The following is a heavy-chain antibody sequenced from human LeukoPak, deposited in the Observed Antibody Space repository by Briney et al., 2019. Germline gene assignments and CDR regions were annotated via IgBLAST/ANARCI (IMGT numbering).Heavy chain of an antibody. CDR3: ARSSTSFGYMDV. D-gene: IGHD3-10*01. V-gene: IGHV5-51*01. J-gene: IGHJ6*03. CDR1: GYSFTSYW. CDR2: IYPGDSDT. Sequence: GESLKISCKGSGYSFTSYWIGWVRQMPGKGLEWMGIIYPGDSDTRYSPSFQGQVTVAADKSISTAYLRWSSLNASDTATYYCARSSTSFGYMDVWGQGTTVTVSS.